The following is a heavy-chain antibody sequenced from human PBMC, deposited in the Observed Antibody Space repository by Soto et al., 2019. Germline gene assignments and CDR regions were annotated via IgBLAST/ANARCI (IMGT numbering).Heavy chain of an antibody. Sequence: QVQLQQWGAGLLKPSETLSLTCAVYGGSFSGYQWSWIRQTPGKGLEWIGGINDSGDINYNPSLKIPVTSLVDSPKLQISLRLSSVTAADTAVYYWARGLILWFGELSRRGGYYYYMDVWGKGTTVTVSS. CDR3: ARGLILWFGELSRRGGYYYYMDV. J-gene: IGHJ6*03. CDR1: GGSFSGYQ. V-gene: IGHV4-34*01. D-gene: IGHD3-10*01. CDR2: INDSGDI.